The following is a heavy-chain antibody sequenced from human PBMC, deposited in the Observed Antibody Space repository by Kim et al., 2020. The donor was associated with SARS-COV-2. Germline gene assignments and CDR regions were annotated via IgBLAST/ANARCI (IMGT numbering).Heavy chain of an antibody. J-gene: IGHJ3*02. CDR1: GFTFDDYA. Sequence: GGSLRLSCAASGFTFDDYAMHWVRQAPGKGLEWVSGISWNSGSIGYADSVKGRFTISRDNAKNSLYLQMNSLRAEDTALYYCATLSPSYGDPNDAFDIWGQGTMVTVSS. CDR3: ATLSPSYGDPNDAFDI. D-gene: IGHD4-17*01. CDR2: ISWNSGSI. V-gene: IGHV3-9*01.